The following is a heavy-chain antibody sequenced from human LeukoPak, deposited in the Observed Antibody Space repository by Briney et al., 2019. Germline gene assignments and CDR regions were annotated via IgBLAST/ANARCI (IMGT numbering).Heavy chain of an antibody. J-gene: IGHJ4*02. V-gene: IGHV4-59*01. D-gene: IGHD4-23*01. Sequence: SETLSLTCTVSGGSIRSYYWSWIRQPPGKGLEWIAYIYYSGSTNYNPSLKSRVTISVDTSKNQFSLKLSSVTAADTAVYYCARSFYGGNSDYWGQGTLVIVSS. CDR1: GGSIRSYY. CDR3: ARSFYGGNSDY. CDR2: IYYSGST.